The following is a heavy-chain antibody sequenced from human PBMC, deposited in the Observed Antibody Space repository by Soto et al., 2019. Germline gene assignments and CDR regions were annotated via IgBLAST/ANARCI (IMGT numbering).Heavy chain of an antibody. CDR2: IIPSYTE. Sequence: GASVKVSCKASGGTFSNFGINWVRQAPGQGLEWMGGIIPSYTENYAQRFQGRVTITADESTSTAYMELSSLRSEDTAVYFCARDLRAMGFYFAMDVWGQGTPVTVSS. J-gene: IGHJ6*02. V-gene: IGHV1-69*13. CDR3: ARDLRAMGFYFAMDV. D-gene: IGHD4-17*01. CDR1: GGTFSNFG.